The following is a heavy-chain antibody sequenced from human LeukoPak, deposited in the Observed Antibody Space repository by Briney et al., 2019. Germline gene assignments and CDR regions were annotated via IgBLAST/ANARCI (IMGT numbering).Heavy chain of an antibody. J-gene: IGHJ6*03. Sequence: ASVKVSCKASGYTFTGYYMHWVRQAPGQGLEWMGWINPNSGGTNYAQKFQGRVTMTRDTSISTAYMELSRLRSDDTAVYYCARSVPHYYYYYMDVWGKGTTVTVSS. V-gene: IGHV1-2*02. CDR2: INPNSGGT. CDR1: GYTFTGYY. CDR3: ARSVPHYYYYYMDV.